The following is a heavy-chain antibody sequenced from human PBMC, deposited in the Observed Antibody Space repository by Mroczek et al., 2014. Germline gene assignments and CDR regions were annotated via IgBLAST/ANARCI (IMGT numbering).Heavy chain of an antibody. V-gene: IGHV4-31*03. CDR1: GGSISSGGYY. D-gene: IGHD3-22*01. J-gene: IGHJ4*02. Sequence: QVQLQQWGPGLVKPSQTLSLTCTVSGGSISSGGYYWSWIRQHPGKGLEWIGYIYYSGSTYYNPSLKSRVTISVDTSKNQFSLKLSSVTAADTAVYYCARGGLDYYDSSGYYWGWHYWGQGTLVTVSS. CDR2: IYYSGST. CDR3: ARGGLDYYDSSGYYWGWHY.